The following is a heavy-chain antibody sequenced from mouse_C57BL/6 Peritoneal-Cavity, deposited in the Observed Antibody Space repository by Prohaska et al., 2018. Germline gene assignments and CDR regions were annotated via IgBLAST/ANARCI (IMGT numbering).Heavy chain of an antibody. D-gene: IGHD2-1*01. CDR1: GYTFTSYW. Sequence: QVQLQQPGAELVRPGSSVKLSCKASGYTFTSYWMDWVKQRPGQGLEWIGNIYPSDSETHYNQKFKDKDTLTVDKSSSTAYMQLSSLTSEDSAVYYCACNYDAMDYWGQGNSGNVSS. V-gene: IGHV1-61*01. CDR2: IYPSDSET. J-gene: IGHJ4*01. CDR3: ACNYDAMDY.